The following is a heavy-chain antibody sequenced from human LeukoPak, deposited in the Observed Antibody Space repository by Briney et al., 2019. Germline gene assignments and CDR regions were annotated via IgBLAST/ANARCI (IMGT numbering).Heavy chain of an antibody. CDR2: IYYSGNT. Sequence: SETLSLTCTVSGGSISSGDYYWRWVRQHPGKGLEWIGYIYYSGNTYYNPSLKSRVTISVDTSKNQFSLKLSSVTAEDTAVYFCAREGYAAVAGHDAFDIWGQGTMVTVSS. CDR3: AREGYAAVAGHDAFDI. J-gene: IGHJ3*02. CDR1: GGSISSGDYY. V-gene: IGHV4-31*03. D-gene: IGHD6-19*01.